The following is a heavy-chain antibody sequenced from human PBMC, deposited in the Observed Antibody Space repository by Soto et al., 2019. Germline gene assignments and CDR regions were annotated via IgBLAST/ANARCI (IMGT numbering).Heavy chain of an antibody. CDR2: INPSGGST. J-gene: IGHJ4*02. D-gene: IGHD2-2*01. Sequence: ASVQVSFKASVYTLTSYYMHWVRQAPGQGLEWMGIINPSGGSTGYAQKFQGRVTMTRDTSTSTVYMELSSLRSDDTDVYYCARVATSSTRCYDYWGQGTVVTVSS. CDR3: ARVATSSTRCYDY. V-gene: IGHV1-46*01. CDR1: VYTLTSYY.